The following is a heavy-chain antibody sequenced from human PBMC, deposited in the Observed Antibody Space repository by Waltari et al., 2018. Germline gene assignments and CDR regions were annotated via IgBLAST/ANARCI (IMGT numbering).Heavy chain of an antibody. Sequence: EEQLVQSGAEVKKPGESLTISCKGSGYTFTNYWITWVRQMPGKGLEWMGRIDPSDSYTNYSPPFQGHVTISTDWSTSTAYLQWSSLTASDTAIYYCARTSVQDQYFMDVWGKGTTVTVSS. V-gene: IGHV5-10-1*01. CDR2: IDPSDSYT. CDR3: ARTSVQDQYFMDV. D-gene: IGHD2-2*01. CDR1: GYTFTNYW. J-gene: IGHJ6*03.